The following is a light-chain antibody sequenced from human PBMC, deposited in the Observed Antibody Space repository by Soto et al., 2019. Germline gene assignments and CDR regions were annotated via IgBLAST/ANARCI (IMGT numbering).Light chain of an antibody. Sequence: QPVLTQSPSASASLGASVKLTCTLGSGHSSNAIAWHQQQPGKAPRFLMKLNNDGSHTKGDGIPDRFSGSSSGSERFLTISSLRSDDEADYYCQTWGTGVHVIFGGGTKLTVL. V-gene: IGLV4-69*01. CDR2: LNNDGSH. J-gene: IGLJ2*01. CDR3: QTWGTGVHVI. CDR1: SGHSSNA.